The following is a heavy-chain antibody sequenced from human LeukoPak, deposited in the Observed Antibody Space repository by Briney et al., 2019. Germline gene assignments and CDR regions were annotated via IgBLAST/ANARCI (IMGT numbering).Heavy chain of an antibody. V-gene: IGHV3-48*03. D-gene: IGHD5-18*01. J-gene: IGHJ6*03. Sequence: PGGSLRLSCAASGFTFSSYEMNWVRQAPGKGLEWVSYISSSGSTIYYADSVKGRFTISRDNAKNSLYLQMNSLRAEDTAVYYCARSSGRDTAMVIYYYYMDVWGKGTTVTISS. CDR2: ISSSGSTI. CDR1: GFTFSSYE. CDR3: ARSSGRDTAMVIYYYYMDV.